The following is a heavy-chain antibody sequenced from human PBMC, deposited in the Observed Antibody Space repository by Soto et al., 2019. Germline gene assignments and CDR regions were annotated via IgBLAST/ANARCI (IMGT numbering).Heavy chain of an antibody. CDR2: INHSGST. CDR3: ARADAGTTALCAFDI. J-gene: IGHJ3*02. D-gene: IGHD1-7*01. V-gene: IGHV4-34*01. Sequence: QVQLQQWGAGLLKPSETLSLTCAVYGGSFSGYYWSWIRQPPGKGLEWIGEINHSGSTNYNPSLKSRVPISVDTSKNQFSLKLSSVTAADTAVYYCARADAGTTALCAFDIWGQGTMVTVSS. CDR1: GGSFSGYY.